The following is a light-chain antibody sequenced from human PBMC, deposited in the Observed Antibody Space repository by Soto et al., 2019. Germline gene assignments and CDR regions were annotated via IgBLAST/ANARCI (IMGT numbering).Light chain of an antibody. Sequence: DIQMTQSPSTLSASVGDGVTITCRASQRISTWLAWYQQIPGKAPKLLISDASSLETGVPSRFSGSGSGTEFTLTIDILQPDDFATYYCQQYKSYRTFGQGTKVDI. CDR1: QRISTW. CDR2: DAS. CDR3: QQYKSYRT. J-gene: IGKJ1*01. V-gene: IGKV1-5*01.